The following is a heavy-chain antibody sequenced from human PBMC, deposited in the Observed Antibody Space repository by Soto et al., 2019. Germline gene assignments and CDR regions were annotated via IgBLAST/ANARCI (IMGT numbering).Heavy chain of an antibody. CDR2: IWYDGNKK. J-gene: IGHJ6*02. CDR3: ARDLGADILTGYPSCGMDV. D-gene: IGHD3-9*01. V-gene: IGHV3-33*01. CDR1: RFTFSNCA. Sequence: QVQLVESGGGVVQPGRSLRLSCAASRFTFSNCAMHWVRRAPGKGLEWVAVIWYDGNKKYNAESVKGRFTISRDNPKSTLYLQMSSLRAEYTAVYYCARDLGADILTGYPSCGMDVWGQGTTVTVSS.